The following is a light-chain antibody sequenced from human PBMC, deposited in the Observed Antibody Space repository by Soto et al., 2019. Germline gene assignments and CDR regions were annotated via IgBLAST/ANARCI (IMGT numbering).Light chain of an antibody. CDR2: EVS. V-gene: IGLV2-14*03. J-gene: IGLJ2*01. CDR3: SSYTGTSTLKV. CDR1: SRDIGGYNY. Sequence: QSVLTQPASVSGSPGQSITISCTGTSRDIGGYNYVSWYQQHPGKAPKLVIYEVSDRPSGVSIRFSGSKSGNTASLTISGLQAEDEADYYCSSYTGTSTLKVFGGGTKLTVL.